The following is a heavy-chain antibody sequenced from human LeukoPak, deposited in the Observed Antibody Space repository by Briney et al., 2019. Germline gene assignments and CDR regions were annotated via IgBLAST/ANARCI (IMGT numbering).Heavy chain of an antibody. Sequence: ASVKVSCKASGYTFTSYGIRWVRQAPGQGLEWMGWISAYNGNTNYAQKFQGRVAMTRDTSISTAYMELSSLRSEDTAVYYCARGLGDYYDTSGYYYAVPAHWGQGTLVTVSS. CDR1: GYTFTSYG. CDR2: ISAYNGNT. D-gene: IGHD3-22*01. V-gene: IGHV1-18*01. CDR3: ARGLGDYYDTSGYYYAVPAH. J-gene: IGHJ4*02.